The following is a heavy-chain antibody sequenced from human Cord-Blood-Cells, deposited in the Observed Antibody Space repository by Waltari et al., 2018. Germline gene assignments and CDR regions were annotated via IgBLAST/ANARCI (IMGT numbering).Heavy chain of an antibody. CDR1: GGTFSSYA. Sequence: QVQLVQSGAAVQKPGSSVKVSCKASGGTFSSYALSWVRHAPGQGLEWMGGIIPIFGTANYAQKFQGRVTITADKSTSTAYMELSSLRSEDTAVYYCAREMSRSSSSWFDPWGQGTLVTVSS. CDR3: AREMSRSSSSWFDP. J-gene: IGHJ5*02. CDR2: IIPIFGTA. V-gene: IGHV1-69*06. D-gene: IGHD6-6*01.